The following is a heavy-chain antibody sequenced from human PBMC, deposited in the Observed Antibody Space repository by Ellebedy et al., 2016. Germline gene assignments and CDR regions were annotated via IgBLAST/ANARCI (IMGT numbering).Heavy chain of an antibody. J-gene: IGHJ6*02. CDR1: GYTLASSH. D-gene: IGHD3-10*01. CDR3: ARTWTLIRGVLDV. CDR2: GHT. Sequence: ASVKVSXXASGYTLASSHISYELIWVRQAPGQGLEWMGGHTNSAQNFQGRVIMTIDTSKNTAYMELRNLRSDDTALYYCARTWTLIRGVLDVWGQGTTVSVSS. V-gene: IGHV1-18*04.